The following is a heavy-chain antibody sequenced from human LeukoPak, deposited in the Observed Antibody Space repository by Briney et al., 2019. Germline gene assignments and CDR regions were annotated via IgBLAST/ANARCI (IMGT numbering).Heavy chain of an antibody. CDR3: ARGPENYYYFDY. CDR1: GYTFTKYY. J-gene: IGHJ4*02. Sequence: GASVTVSFKASGYTFTKYYMHWVRQAPGQRGERMGMINPSVGTTGHAQKFQGRVTVTRDTSTSTVYMEMSSLRSEDTAVYYCARGPENYYYFDYWGQGTLVTVSS. D-gene: IGHD1-14*01. CDR2: INPSVGTT. V-gene: IGHV1-46*01.